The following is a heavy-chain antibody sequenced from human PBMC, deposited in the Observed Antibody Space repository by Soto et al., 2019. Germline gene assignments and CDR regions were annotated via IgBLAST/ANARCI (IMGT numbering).Heavy chain of an antibody. CDR2: IIPILGIA. D-gene: IGHD6-13*01. CDR1: GGTFSSYT. CDR3: ASQWEQQLVN. V-gene: IGHV1-69*02. J-gene: IGHJ4*02. Sequence: QVQLVQSGAEVKKPGSSMKVSCKASGGTFSSYTISWVRQAPGQGLEWMGRIIPILGIANYAQKFQGRVTITADKSTSTAYMELSSLRSEDTAVYYCASQWEQQLVNWGQGPLVTVSS.